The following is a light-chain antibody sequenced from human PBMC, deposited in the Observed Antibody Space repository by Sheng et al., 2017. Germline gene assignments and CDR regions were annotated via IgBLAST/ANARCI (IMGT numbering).Light chain of an antibody. Sequence: EIVMTQSPATLSVSPGEGATLSCRASQNINNNLAWYQQKPGQAPRLLIFGASSRGTGIPARFSGSGSGTDFTLTVSRLEPEDYAVYYCQQYGDSVTFGQGTKVDIK. CDR3: QQYGDSVT. CDR1: QNINNN. V-gene: IGKV3-15*01. J-gene: IGKJ1*01. CDR2: GAS.